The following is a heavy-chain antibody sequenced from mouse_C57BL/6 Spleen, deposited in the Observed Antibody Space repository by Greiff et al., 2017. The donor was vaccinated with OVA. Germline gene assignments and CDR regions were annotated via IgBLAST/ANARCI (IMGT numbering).Heavy chain of an antibody. J-gene: IGHJ2*01. CDR1: GYTFTDYY. Sequence: EVQLQQSGPELVKPGASVKISCKASGYTFTDYYMNWVKQSHGKSLEWIGDINPNNGGTSYNQKFKGKATLTVDKSSSTAYMELRSLTPEDSAVYYCAFIYYGNYFDYWGQGTTLTVSS. CDR2: INPNNGGT. D-gene: IGHD2-1*01. V-gene: IGHV1-26*01. CDR3: AFIYYGNYFDY.